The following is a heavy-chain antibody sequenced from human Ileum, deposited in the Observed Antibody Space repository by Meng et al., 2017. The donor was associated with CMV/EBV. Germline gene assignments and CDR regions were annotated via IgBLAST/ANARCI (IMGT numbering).Heavy chain of an antibody. CDR1: GDTFTDCY. CDR3: ARELPNSYYFDD. D-gene: IGHD5-24*01. V-gene: IGHV1-46*01. Sequence: QEQLVEPGAEVHKPGASVKFSCKTSGDTFTDCYIHWVRHAPGQGLEWMGLSRPSVGTTRSTQKFQARVTMTMDTSTSTVYVELSNLRSEDTAVYYCARELPNSYYFDDWGQGTLVTVSS. CDR2: SRPSVGTT. J-gene: IGHJ4*02.